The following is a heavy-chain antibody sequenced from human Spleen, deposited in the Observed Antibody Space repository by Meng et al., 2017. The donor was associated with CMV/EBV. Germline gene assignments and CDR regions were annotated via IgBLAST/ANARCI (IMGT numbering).Heavy chain of an antibody. J-gene: IGHJ4*02. CDR1: GFSVSGYY. D-gene: IGHD3-22*01. Sequence: GESLKISCAASGFSVSGYYMSWVRQAPGRGLEFVSVIYSGGSTYYADSVKGRFTISRDNSENTMYLQVNSLRAEDTAVYYCAKNYDSSGYHFDCRGQGTLVTVSS. CDR2: IYSGGST. CDR3: AKNYDSSGYHFDC. V-gene: IGHV3-53*01.